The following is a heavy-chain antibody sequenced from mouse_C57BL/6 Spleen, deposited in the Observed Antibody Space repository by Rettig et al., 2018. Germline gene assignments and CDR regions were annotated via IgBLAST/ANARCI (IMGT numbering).Heavy chain of an antibody. J-gene: IGHJ4*01. CDR2: IDPYTGGA. Sequence: RIDPYTGGAKYNERFKNMATLTVDKPSSTAYMQLSSLTSEDSAVYFCARWELGRDYPMDYWGQGTSVTVST. CDR3: ARWELGRDYPMDY. V-gene: IGHV1-72*01. D-gene: IGHD4-1*01.